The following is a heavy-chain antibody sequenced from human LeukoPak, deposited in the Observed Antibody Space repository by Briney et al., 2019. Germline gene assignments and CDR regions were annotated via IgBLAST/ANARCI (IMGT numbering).Heavy chain of an antibody. J-gene: IGHJ3*02. CDR1: NGSIRSYY. D-gene: IGHD1-1*01. CDR2: IYTSGRT. Sequence: SETLSLTCTVSNGSIRSYYWSWIRQPPGKELEWIGYIYTSGRTNNNPSLNNRVTISVDTSKNQFSLKLTSVTAADTAVYYCANWNGFLYAFDIWGQGTMVTVSS. CDR3: ANWNGFLYAFDI. V-gene: IGHV4-4*09.